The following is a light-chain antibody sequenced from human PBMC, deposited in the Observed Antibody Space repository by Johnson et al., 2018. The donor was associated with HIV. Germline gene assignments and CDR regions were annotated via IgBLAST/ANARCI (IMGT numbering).Light chain of an antibody. CDR2: ENN. CDR1: SSNIGTNF. CDR3: ASWDRSLTVGTV. V-gene: IGLV1-51*02. J-gene: IGLJ1*01. Sequence: QSVLTQPPSVSAAPGQKVTISCSGSSSNIGTNFVSWYQQFPGAAPKLLIYENNKRPSGIPDRFSGSKSGTSATLDITGIQTGDEADYYCASWDRSLTVGTVFGPGTRVTVL.